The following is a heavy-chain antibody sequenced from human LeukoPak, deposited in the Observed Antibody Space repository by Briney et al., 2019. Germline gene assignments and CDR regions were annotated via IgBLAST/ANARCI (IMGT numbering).Heavy chain of an antibody. CDR2: IYYSGST. CDR1: GGSFSGYY. V-gene: IGHV4-34*01. Sequence: SETLSLTCAVYGGSFSGYYWSWIRQPPGKGLEWLGSIYYSGSTYYNPSLKSRVTISVDTSKNQFSLKLSSVTAADTAVYYCARRKSGRYYDSSGRAFDYWGQGTLVTVSS. J-gene: IGHJ4*02. CDR3: ARRKSGRYYDSSGRAFDY. D-gene: IGHD3-22*01.